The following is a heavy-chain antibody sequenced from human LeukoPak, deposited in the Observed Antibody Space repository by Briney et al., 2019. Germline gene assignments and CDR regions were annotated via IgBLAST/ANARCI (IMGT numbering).Heavy chain of an antibody. CDR2: INHSGST. J-gene: IGHJ3*02. D-gene: IGHD3-3*01. V-gene: IGHV4-34*01. Sequence: SETLSLTCAVYGGSFSGYYWSWIRQPPGKGLEWIGEINHSGSTNYNPSLKSRVTISVDTSKNQFSLKLSSVTAADTAVYYCARHNRITIFGVVYAFDIWGQGTMVTVSS. CDR1: GGSFSGYY. CDR3: ARHNRITIFGVVYAFDI.